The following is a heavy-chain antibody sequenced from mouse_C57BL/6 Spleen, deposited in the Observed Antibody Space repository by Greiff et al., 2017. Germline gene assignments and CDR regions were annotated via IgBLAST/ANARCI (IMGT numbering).Heavy chain of an antibody. CDR3: ARPGWDWYFDV. J-gene: IGHJ1*03. Sequence: VQLKQSGPELVKPGASVKMSCKASGYTFTDNNMHWVKQSHGKSLEWIGYINPNNGGTSYNQKFKGKATLTVNKSSSTAYMELRSLTSEDSAVYYCARPGWDWYFDVWGTGTTVTVSS. CDR2: INPNNGGT. V-gene: IGHV1-22*01. D-gene: IGHD3-3*01. CDR1: GYTFTDNN.